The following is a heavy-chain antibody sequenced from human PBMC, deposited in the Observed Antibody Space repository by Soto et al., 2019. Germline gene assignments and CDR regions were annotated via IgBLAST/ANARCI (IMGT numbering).Heavy chain of an antibody. J-gene: IGHJ4*02. CDR3: AREYSSGWYSVFDY. D-gene: IGHD6-19*01. CDR2: IYYSGST. V-gene: IGHV4-61*01. CDR1: GGSISSSSYY. Sequence: SETLSLTCTVSGGSISSSSYYWGWIRQPPGKGLEWIGYIYYSGSTNYNPSLKSRVTISVDTSKNQFSLKLSSVTAADTAVYYCAREYSSGWYSVFDYWGQGTLVTVSS.